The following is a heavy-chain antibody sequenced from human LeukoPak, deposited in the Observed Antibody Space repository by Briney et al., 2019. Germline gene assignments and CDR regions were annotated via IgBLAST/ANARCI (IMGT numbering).Heavy chain of an antibody. CDR1: GYTFTDYY. D-gene: IGHD1-26*01. Sequence: GASXXXXXKTSGYTFTDYYIHWVRQAPGQGREWMGWIVPNSGGTKYAQKFQGRVTMTRDTSISTAYMELSRLRYDDTAVYYCATLGATSFDYWGQGALVTVSS. CDR2: IVPNSGGT. V-gene: IGHV1-2*02. CDR3: ATLGATSFDY. J-gene: IGHJ4*02.